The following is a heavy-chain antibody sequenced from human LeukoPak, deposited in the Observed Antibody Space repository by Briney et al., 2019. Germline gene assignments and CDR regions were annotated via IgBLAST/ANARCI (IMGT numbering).Heavy chain of an antibody. Sequence: PSETLSLTCTVSGGSISSYYWSWIRQPPGKGLEWIGYIYYSGSTYYNPSLKSRVTISVDTSKNQFSLKLSSVTAADTAVYYCARLSGYSYGTFDYWGQGTLVTVSS. CDR1: GGSISSYY. CDR3: ARLSGYSYGTFDY. CDR2: IYYSGST. D-gene: IGHD5-18*01. J-gene: IGHJ4*02. V-gene: IGHV4-59*08.